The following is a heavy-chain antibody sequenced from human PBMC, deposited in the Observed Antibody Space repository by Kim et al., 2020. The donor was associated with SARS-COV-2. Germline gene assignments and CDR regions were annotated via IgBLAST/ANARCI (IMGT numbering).Heavy chain of an antibody. V-gene: IGHV4-39*01. CDR1: GGSISSSSYY. D-gene: IGHD3-10*01. CDR3: ARRTMVRALGYFDY. CDR2: IYYSGST. Sequence: SETLSLTCTVSGGSISSSSYYWGWIRQPPGKGLEWIGSIYYSGSTYYNPSLKSRVTISVDTSKNQFSLKLSSVTAADTAVYYCARRTMVRALGYFDYWGQGTLVTVSS. J-gene: IGHJ4*02.